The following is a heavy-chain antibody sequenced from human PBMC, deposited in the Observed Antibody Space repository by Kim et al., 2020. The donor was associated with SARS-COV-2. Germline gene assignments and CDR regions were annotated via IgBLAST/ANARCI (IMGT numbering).Heavy chain of an antibody. J-gene: IGHJ4*02. CDR2: IIPMVGIP. V-gene: IGHV1-69*02. D-gene: IGHD3-10*01. CDR3: ARPPGGFGDRLGY. Sequence: SVTVSCKVFGETFSSYNIHWVRQAPGQGLEWMGRIIPMVGIPDYAQKFQGRVTITADRSTSTAYMDVSSLTSEDTAVYYCARPPGGFGDRLGYWGLRTL. CDR1: GETFSSYN.